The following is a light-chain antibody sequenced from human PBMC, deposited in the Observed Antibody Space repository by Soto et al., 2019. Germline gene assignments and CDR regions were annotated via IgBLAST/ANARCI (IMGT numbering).Light chain of an antibody. J-gene: IGLJ3*02. CDR1: SSNIGSNT. Sequence: QSVLTQPPSASGTPGQRFTISCSGSSSNIGSNTVNWYQQLPGTAPKLLIYSNNQRPSGVPDRFSGSKSGTSASLAISGLQSEDEADYYCAAWDDSLNGPNWVFGGGTKLTVL. CDR2: SNN. CDR3: AAWDDSLNGPNWV. V-gene: IGLV1-44*01.